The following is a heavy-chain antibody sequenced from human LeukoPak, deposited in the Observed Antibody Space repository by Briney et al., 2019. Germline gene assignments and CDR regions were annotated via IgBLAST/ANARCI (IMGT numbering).Heavy chain of an antibody. CDR3: ARSFYDILIGYYQYFDY. Sequence: GGSLRLSCAASGITFSSYDMSWVRQAPGKGLEWVSFISNSGGSTYYAESVKGRFTISRDNSKNTLYIQMNSLRAEDTAVYYCARSFYDILIGYYQYFDYWGQGTLVTVSS. J-gene: IGHJ4*02. CDR2: ISNSGGST. D-gene: IGHD3-9*01. V-gene: IGHV3-23*01. CDR1: GITFSSYD.